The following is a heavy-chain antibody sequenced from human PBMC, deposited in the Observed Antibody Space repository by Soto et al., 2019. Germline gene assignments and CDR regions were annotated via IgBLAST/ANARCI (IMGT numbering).Heavy chain of an antibody. CDR1: GDRVSSDITS. CDR2: TYYRSKWFH. V-gene: IGHV6-1*01. J-gene: IGHJ3*01. Sequence: QGPLQQSGPGLVKPSQTLSLTCAISGDRVSSDITSWNWIRQSPSRGLEWLGRTYYRSKWFHDYAAAEKSRITINPETSKNQFSLELNSITPEDTAVYYCARGNAPDVWGQGTVATVSS. D-gene: IGHD3-16*01. CDR3: ARGNAPDV.